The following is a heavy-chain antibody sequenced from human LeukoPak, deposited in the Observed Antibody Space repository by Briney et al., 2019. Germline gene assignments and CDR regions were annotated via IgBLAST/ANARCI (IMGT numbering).Heavy chain of an antibody. CDR2: IDHRGDT. J-gene: IGHJ4*03. V-gene: IGHV4-34*01. Sequence: SETLSLTCAVYGGSFSRYYWSWIRQSPGKGLEWIAAIDHRGDTNYNPSVKSRVTISVDTSKNQFSLKVRSLSAADTAVYYCARGATISETGYFDFWGQGTLVTVSS. CDR1: GGSFSRYY. CDR3: ARGATISETGYFDF. D-gene: IGHD5-24*01.